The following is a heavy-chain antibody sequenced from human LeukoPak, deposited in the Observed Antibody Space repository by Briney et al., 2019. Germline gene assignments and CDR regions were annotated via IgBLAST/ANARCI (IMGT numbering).Heavy chain of an antibody. J-gene: IGHJ4*02. Sequence: SETLSLTCTVSGGSISSRNYYWGWIRQPPGKGLEWIGSIYYSGTTYYNPSLKSRVSLNVDTSKNQYSLYLGPVPAADTAVYCGASSGSYHCFPNWGKATLVTVS. CDR3: ASSGSYHCFPN. CDR1: GGSISSRNYY. D-gene: IGHD1-26*01. CDR2: IYYSGTT. V-gene: IGHV4-39*01.